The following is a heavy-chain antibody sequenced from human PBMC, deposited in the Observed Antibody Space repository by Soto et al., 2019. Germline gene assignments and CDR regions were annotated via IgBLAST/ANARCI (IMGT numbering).Heavy chain of an antibody. D-gene: IGHD2-2*02. J-gene: IGHJ6*02. V-gene: IGHV1-69*14. CDR1: GGTFSSYA. Sequence: QVQLVQSGAEVKKPGSSVKVSCKASGGTFSSYAISWVRQAPGQGLEWMGGIIPIFGTADYAQKFQGRVTITADNSTSTAYMELSSLRPEDTAMYYCATHEIGHCISASCYKGGYYYGMDVWGQGTTVTVSS. CDR3: ATHEIGHCISASCYKGGYYYGMDV. CDR2: IIPIFGTA.